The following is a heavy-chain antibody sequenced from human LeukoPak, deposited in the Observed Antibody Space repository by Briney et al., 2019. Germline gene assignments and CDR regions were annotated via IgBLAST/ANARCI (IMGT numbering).Heavy chain of an antibody. CDR3: ARDLSRYYDSSGPFDY. Sequence: GASVKVSCKASGYTFTSYGISWVRQAPGQGLEWMGWISAYNGNTNYAQKLQGRVTMTTDTSTSTAYMELRSLRSDDTAVYYCARDLSRYYDSSGPFDYWGQGTLVTVSS. J-gene: IGHJ4*02. CDR2: ISAYNGNT. V-gene: IGHV1-18*01. D-gene: IGHD3-22*01. CDR1: GYTFTSYG.